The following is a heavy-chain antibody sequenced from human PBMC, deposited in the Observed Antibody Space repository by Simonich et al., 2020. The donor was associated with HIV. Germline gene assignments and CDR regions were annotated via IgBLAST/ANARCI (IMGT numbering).Heavy chain of an antibody. CDR2: IRGSGGST. D-gene: IGHD3-3*01. CDR3: AKDRYYNFWSGYYDY. CDR1: GFTFSSYA. Sequence: EVQLLESGGGLVQPGGALRLSCAASGFTFSSYAMSWVRQAPGKGQGGVSAIRGSGGSTYYADSVNGRFTISRDNSKNTLYLQMNSLRAEDTAVYYCAKDRYYNFWSGYYDYWGQGTLVTVSS. V-gene: IGHV3-23*01. J-gene: IGHJ4*02.